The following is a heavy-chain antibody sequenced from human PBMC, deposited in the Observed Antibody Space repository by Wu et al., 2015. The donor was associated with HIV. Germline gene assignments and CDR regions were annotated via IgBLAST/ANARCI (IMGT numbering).Heavy chain of an antibody. V-gene: IGHV1-8*01. D-gene: IGHD3-3*01. J-gene: IGHJ2*01. CDR2: MNPKSGNT. Sequence: QVQLVQSGAEVKKTGASVKVSCKASGYTFTDYDINWVRQATGQGLEWMGWMNPKSGNTGYPQKFQGRITMTRDTSISTAYMELSSLRSEDTAVYYCARASSFFYDKHGYYRNWYFDVWGRGTLIAVSS. CDR1: GYTFTDYD. CDR3: ARASSFFYDKHGYYRNWYFDV.